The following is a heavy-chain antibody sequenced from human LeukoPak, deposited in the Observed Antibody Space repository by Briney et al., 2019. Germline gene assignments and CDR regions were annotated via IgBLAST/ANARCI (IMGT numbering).Heavy chain of an antibody. D-gene: IGHD5-24*01. Sequence: SVKVSCKASGGTFSSYAISWVRQAPGQGLEWMGGIIPIFGTANYAQKFQGRVTITADESTSTAYMELSSLRFEDTAVYYCARDERDGYNLFDYWGQGTLVTVSS. CDR1: GGTFSSYA. CDR2: IIPIFGTA. CDR3: ARDERDGYNLFDY. V-gene: IGHV1-69*13. J-gene: IGHJ4*02.